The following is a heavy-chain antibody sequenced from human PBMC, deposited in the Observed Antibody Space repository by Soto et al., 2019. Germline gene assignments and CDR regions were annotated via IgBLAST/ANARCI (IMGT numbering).Heavy chain of an antibody. Sequence: SVKVSCKASGGTFSSYAISWVRQAPGQGLEWMGGIIPIFGTANYAQKFQGRVTITADESTSTAYMELSSLRSEDTAVYYCAAYGSGTPGDYYYGMDVWGQGTTVTVSS. CDR1: GGTFSSYA. J-gene: IGHJ6*02. V-gene: IGHV1-69*13. CDR2: IIPIFGTA. D-gene: IGHD3-10*01. CDR3: AAYGSGTPGDYYYGMDV.